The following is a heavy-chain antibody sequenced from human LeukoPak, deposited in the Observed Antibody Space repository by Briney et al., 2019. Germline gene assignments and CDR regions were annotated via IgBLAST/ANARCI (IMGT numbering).Heavy chain of an antibody. D-gene: IGHD6-13*01. CDR3: ASGKAAADY. CDR1: GYSISSGYY. V-gene: IGHV4-38-2*02. Sequence: SETLSLTCTVSGYSISSGYYWGWIRQPPGKGLEWIGEINHSGSTNYNPSLKSRVTISVDTSKNQFSLKLSSVTAADTAVYYCASGKAAADYWGQGTLVTVSS. CDR2: INHSGST. J-gene: IGHJ4*02.